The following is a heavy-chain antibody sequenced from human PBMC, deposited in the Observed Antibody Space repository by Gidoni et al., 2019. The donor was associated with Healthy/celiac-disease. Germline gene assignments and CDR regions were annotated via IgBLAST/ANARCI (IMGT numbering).Heavy chain of an antibody. V-gene: IGHV3-21*01. CDR3: ARAQEVDYGSGSYGDGMDV. CDR1: GFTFRSYS. J-gene: IGHJ6*02. CDR2: ISSSSSYI. Sequence: EVQLVEPGGGLVKPGGSLRPPCAASGFTFRSYSLTWVRQAPGKGLEWVSSISSSSSYIYYADSVKGRFTISRDNAKNSLYLQMNSLRAEDTAVYYGARAQEVDYGSGSYGDGMDVWGQGTTVSVSS. D-gene: IGHD3-10*01.